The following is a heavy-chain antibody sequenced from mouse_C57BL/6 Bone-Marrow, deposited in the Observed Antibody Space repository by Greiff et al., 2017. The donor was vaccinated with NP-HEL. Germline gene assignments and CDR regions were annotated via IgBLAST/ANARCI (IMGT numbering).Heavy chain of an antibody. J-gene: IGHJ3*01. Sequence: EVRGGEEGGDLVKPGGSLKLSCAASGFTFSSYGMSWVRQTPDKRLEWVATISSGGSYTYYPDSVKGRFTISRDNAKNTLYLQMSSLKSEDTAMYYCASPYDYDVAWFAYWGQGTLVTVSA. D-gene: IGHD2-4*01. CDR2: ISSGGSYT. V-gene: IGHV5-6*01. CDR1: GFTFSSYG. CDR3: ASPYDYDVAWFAY.